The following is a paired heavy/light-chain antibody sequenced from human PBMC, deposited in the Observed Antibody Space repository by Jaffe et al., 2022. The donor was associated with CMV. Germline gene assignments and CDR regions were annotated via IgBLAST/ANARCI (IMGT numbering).Heavy chain of an antibody. V-gene: IGHV3-9*01. CDR2: ISWNTAVI. D-gene: IGHD3-16*01. Sequence: EVQLVESGGGLVQPGRSLRLSCQASGFTFDDYAMHWVRQAPGKGLEWVSGISWNTAVIGYADSVKGRFTISRDNAKNSLYLQVNSLRPEDTALYYCVKGGTYYLYYYYVMDVWGQGTTVTVSS. CDR3: VKGGTYYLYYYYVMDV. CDR1: GFTFDDYA. J-gene: IGHJ6*02.
Light chain of an antibody. CDR1: DSDVGGYNY. Sequence: QSALTQPPSVSGSPGQSVTISCTGSDSDVGGYNYVSWYQQHPGQAPQLMIYGVRKRPSGVPDRFSGSKSGNTASLTVSGLQAEDEADYFCSSYAGRNTLVFGGGTKLTVL. J-gene: IGLJ2*01. CDR3: SSYAGRNTLV. V-gene: IGLV2-8*01. CDR2: GVR.